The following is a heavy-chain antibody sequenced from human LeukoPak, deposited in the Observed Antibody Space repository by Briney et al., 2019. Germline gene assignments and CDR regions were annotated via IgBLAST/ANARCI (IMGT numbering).Heavy chain of an antibody. Sequence: SETLSLTCTVSGGSISSYYWSWSRQPPGKGLEWIGYIYYSGSSNYNPSLTSRVTISVETSKNQFSLKLSSVTAADTAVYYCARSRGGYGDYGSWFDPWGQGILVSVSS. CDR2: IYYSGSS. CDR1: GGSISSYY. J-gene: IGHJ5*02. D-gene: IGHD4-17*01. CDR3: ARSRGGYGDYGSWFDP. V-gene: IGHV4-59*01.